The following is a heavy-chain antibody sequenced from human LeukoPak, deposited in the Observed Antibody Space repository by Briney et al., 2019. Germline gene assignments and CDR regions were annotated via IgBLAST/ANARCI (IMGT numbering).Heavy chain of an antibody. CDR2: IFHTGDA. Sequence: SETLSLTCTVSGGSISNYYWSWIRQPPGKGLEWIGEIFHTGDANYNPSLKSRVTMSVDKSKNQFSLRLSSVTAADTAMYFCVRDRNSNLRLGFWGQGALVTVSS. J-gene: IGHJ4*02. D-gene: IGHD5-12*01. CDR3: VRDRNSNLRLGF. CDR1: GGSISNYY. V-gene: IGHV4-59*12.